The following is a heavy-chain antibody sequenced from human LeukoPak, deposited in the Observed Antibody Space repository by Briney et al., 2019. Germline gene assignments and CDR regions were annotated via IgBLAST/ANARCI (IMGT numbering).Heavy chain of an antibody. V-gene: IGHV4-39*02. Sequence: SETLSLTCTVSGGSISSSGYHWGWIRQPPGKGLEWIGSIYYSGSGSTNYNPSLKSRVTTSVDTSKNQFSLKLSSVTATVTAVYYCARERVGGGGYYFDSWGQGTLVTVSS. D-gene: IGHD1-26*01. CDR1: GGSISSSGYH. J-gene: IGHJ4*02. CDR2: IYYSGSGST. CDR3: ARERVGGGGYYFDS.